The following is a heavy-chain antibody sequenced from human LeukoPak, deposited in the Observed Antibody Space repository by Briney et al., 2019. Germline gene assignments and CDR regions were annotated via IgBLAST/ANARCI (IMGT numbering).Heavy chain of an antibody. CDR1: GFTTGSYV. CDR3: AIMHGYYDGSGYWVQ. Sequence: AGSLRLSRAASGFTTGSYVMSWVRQAPGKGLEWGSFITPNADRTSYADSVEGRFTISRDNPRNTLYMQMNSLRDEDTALYYCAIMHGYYDGSGYWVQWGQGTLVTVSS. J-gene: IGHJ1*01. V-gene: IGHV3-23*01. CDR2: ITPNADRT. D-gene: IGHD3-22*01.